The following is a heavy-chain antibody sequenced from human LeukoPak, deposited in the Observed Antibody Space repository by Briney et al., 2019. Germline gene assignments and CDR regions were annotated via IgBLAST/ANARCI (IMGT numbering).Heavy chain of an antibody. D-gene: IGHD3-22*01. J-gene: IGHJ4*02. CDR1: GITLSNYG. CDR2: ISDSGGST. Sequence: GGSLRLSCAVSGITLSNYGMSWVRQAPGKGLEWVAGISDSGGSTNYADSVKGRFTISRDNPKNTLYLQMNSLRAEDTAAYFCARRGVVIRVILVGFHKEAFYFDSWGQGALVTVSS. CDR3: ARRGVVIRVILVGFHKEAFYFDS. V-gene: IGHV3-23*01.